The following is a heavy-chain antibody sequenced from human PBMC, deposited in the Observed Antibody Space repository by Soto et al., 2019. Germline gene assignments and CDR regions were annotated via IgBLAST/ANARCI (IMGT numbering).Heavy chain of an antibody. J-gene: IGHJ3*02. Sequence: SETLSLTCTVSGGSVSSGSYYWSWIRQPPGKGLEWIGYMYYSGSTNYNPSLKSRVTISLDTSKNQFSLKLSSVTAADTAVYFCARTRDFWSGNDAFDIWGQGKMVTVSS. V-gene: IGHV4-61*01. CDR1: GGSVSSGSYY. D-gene: IGHD3-3*01. CDR3: ARTRDFWSGNDAFDI. CDR2: MYYSGST.